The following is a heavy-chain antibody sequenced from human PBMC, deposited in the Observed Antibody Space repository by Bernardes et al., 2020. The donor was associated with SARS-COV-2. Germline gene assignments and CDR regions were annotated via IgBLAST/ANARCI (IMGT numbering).Heavy chain of an antibody. CDR2: INHSGSS. CDR1: GGSFSSHY. J-gene: IGHJ5*02. CDR3: ARGASFGFLSAYSFGRGGPFDP. V-gene: IGHV4-34*01. D-gene: IGHD3-3*01. Sequence: SKTLSRTCAVYGGSFSSHYWAWIRQPPGRGLEWVGEINHSGSSTYNPSLKSRVTLSVDTSKMQFSLKLTSVNAADMAVYYCARGASFGFLSAYSFGRGGPFDPWGQGVLVTVAS.